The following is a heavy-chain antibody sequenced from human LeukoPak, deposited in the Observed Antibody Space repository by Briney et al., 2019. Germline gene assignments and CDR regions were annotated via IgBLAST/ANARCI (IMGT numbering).Heavy chain of an antibody. CDR1: GGSISNYY. Sequence: PSETLSLTCTVSGGSISNYYWSWIRQPAGKGLEWIGRIYTSGTTNYNPSLKSRVTMSIDTSTNQFSLKLSSVTAADTAVYFCARGPYCGDDCYFDYWGQGTLVTVSS. CDR3: ARGPYCGDDCYFDY. D-gene: IGHD2-21*02. V-gene: IGHV4-4*07. CDR2: IYTSGTT. J-gene: IGHJ4*02.